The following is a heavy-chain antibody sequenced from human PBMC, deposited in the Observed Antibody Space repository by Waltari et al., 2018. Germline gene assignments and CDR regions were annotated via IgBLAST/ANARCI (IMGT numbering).Heavy chain of an antibody. V-gene: IGHV4-38-2*01. Sequence: QVQLQESGPGLVKPSETLSLTCAVSGYSISSGYYWGWIRQPPGKGLEWMGNIYHNGDTHYNPSLKVQVPISVYTSKNQFSLKLGSVTAADTAVYYCARRAAITAAGPTYYMDVWGKGTTVTVSS. J-gene: IGHJ6*03. CDR3: ARRAAITAAGPTYYMDV. D-gene: IGHD6-13*01. CDR2: IYHNGDT. CDR1: GYSISSGYY.